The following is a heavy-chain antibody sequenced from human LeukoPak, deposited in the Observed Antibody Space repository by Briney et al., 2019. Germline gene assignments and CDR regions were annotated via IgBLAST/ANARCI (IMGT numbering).Heavy chain of an antibody. CDR3: ARGTLYSGWSYYFDY. Sequence: PSQTLSLTCTVSGGFISSGSYYWNWIRQPAGKGLEWIGRIYTSGSTNYNPSLKSRVTISVDTSKNQFSLKLSSVTAADTAMYYCARGTLYSGWSYYFDYWGQGSQVTVSS. CDR2: IYTSGST. V-gene: IGHV4-61*02. D-gene: IGHD6-19*01. J-gene: IGHJ4*02. CDR1: GGFISSGSYY.